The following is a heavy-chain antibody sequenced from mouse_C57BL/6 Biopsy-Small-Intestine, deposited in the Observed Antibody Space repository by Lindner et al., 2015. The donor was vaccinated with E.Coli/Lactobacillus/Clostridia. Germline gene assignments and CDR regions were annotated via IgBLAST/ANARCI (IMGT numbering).Heavy chain of an antibody. CDR3: ARRGGYSYAMDY. CDR1: GYTFTDYF. CDR2: INPYNGDT. V-gene: IGHV1-19*01. Sequence: VQLQESGPVLVKPGASVKMSCKASGYTFTDYFMNWVKQSHGKSLEWIGVINPYNGDTSHNQKFRGKATLTVDKSSSTAYMELNSLTSEDSAVYYCARRGGYSYAMDYWGQGTSVSVSS. D-gene: IGHD2-3*01. J-gene: IGHJ4*01.